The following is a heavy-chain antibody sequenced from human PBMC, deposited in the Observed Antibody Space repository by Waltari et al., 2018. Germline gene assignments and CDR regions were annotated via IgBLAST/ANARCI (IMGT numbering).Heavy chain of an antibody. CDR1: GFPLDDYG. D-gene: IGHD3-16*01. V-gene: IGHV3-20*04. CDR3: AREIKGGYFDY. J-gene: IGHJ4*02. CDR2: INWNCGST. Sequence: EVQLVESGGGVVRPGGSLRLSCAASGFPLDDYGMSWGRQAPGKVLEWVSGINWNCGSTGYADSVKGRFTISRDNAKNSLYLQMNSLRAEDTALYYCAREIKGGYFDYWGQGTLVTVSS.